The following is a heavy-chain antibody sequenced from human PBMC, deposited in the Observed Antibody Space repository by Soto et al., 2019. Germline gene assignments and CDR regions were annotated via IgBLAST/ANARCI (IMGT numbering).Heavy chain of an antibody. CDR3: TTRPRRYGSGSLHRGYYYYMDV. J-gene: IGHJ6*03. CDR1: GFTFSNAW. V-gene: IGHV3-15*01. Sequence: EVQLVESGGGLVKPGGSLRLSCAASGFTFSNAWMSWVRQAPGKGLEWVGRIKSKTDGGTTDYAAPVKGRFTISRDDSKNTLYLQMNSLKTEDTAVYYCTTRPRRYGSGSLHRGYYYYMDVWGKGTTVTVSS. CDR2: IKSKTDGGTT. D-gene: IGHD3-10*01.